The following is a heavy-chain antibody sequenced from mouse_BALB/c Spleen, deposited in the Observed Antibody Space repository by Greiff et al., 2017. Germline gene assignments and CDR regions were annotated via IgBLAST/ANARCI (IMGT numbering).Heavy chain of an antibody. CDR3: ARDGGYPLYAMDD. Sequence: QVQLKESGPGLVAPSQSLSITCTVSGFSLTSYGVHWVRQPPGKGLEWLGVIWAGGSTNYNSALMSRLSISKDNSKSQVFLKMDSLQTDDTAMYYCARDGGYPLYAMDDWGQGTSVTVSS. J-gene: IGHJ4*01. D-gene: IGHD1-1*02. V-gene: IGHV2-9*02. CDR1: GFSLTSYG. CDR2: IWAGGST.